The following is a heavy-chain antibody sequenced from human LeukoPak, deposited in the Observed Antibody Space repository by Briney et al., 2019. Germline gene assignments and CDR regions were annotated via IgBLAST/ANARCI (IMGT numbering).Heavy chain of an antibody. Sequence: SQTLSLTCAISGDSVSSNNAAWNWIRQSPSRGLEWLGRTYYRSKWYSDYALSVKSRITINPDTSKNQFSLQLNSVTPEDTAVYYCARFWEGSSAKGDYFDYWGQGTLVTVSS. D-gene: IGHD2-2*01. CDR2: TYYRSKWYS. J-gene: IGHJ4*02. CDR1: GDSVSSNNAA. CDR3: ARFWEGSSAKGDYFDY. V-gene: IGHV6-1*01.